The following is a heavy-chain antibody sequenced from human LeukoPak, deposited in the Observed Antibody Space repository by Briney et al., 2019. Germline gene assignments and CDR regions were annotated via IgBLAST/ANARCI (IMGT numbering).Heavy chain of an antibody. Sequence: SETLSLTCAVSGYSISNGYYWVWIRQPPGRGLEWVGSLYHSDSAYYSTSLRSRVSMSVDTSKNQFSLTLSFVTAADTAVYYCARQHDSYYYYYIDVWGSGTTVTVSS. CDR3: ARQHDSYYYYYIDV. V-gene: IGHV4-38-2*01. CDR1: GYSISNGYY. CDR2: LYHSDSA. J-gene: IGHJ6*03.